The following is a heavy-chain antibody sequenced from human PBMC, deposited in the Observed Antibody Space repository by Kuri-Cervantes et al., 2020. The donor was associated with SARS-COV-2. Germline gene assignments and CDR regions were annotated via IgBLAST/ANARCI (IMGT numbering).Heavy chain of an antibody. CDR3: AKVDVDTAMGYYFDY. Sequence: LSLTCAASGFTFSSYWMSWVRQAPGKGLEWVAVIWYDGSNKYYADSVKGRFTISRDNSKNTLYLQMNSLRAEDTAVYYCAKVDVDTAMGYYFDYWGQGTLVTVSS. J-gene: IGHJ4*02. CDR1: GFTFSSYW. D-gene: IGHD5-18*01. CDR2: IWYDGSNK. V-gene: IGHV3-33*06.